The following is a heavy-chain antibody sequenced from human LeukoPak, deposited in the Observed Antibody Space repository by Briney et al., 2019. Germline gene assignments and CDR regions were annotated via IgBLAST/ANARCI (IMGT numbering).Heavy chain of an antibody. V-gene: IGHV3-23*01. J-gene: IGHJ3*02. D-gene: IGHD3-22*01. CDR1: GFTFSNYA. CDR2: ISASGGTT. Sequence: PGGSLRLSCAASGFTFSNYAMTWVHQAPGKGLDWVPGISASGGTTYYADSVKGRFTISRDNSKNTLYLQMNSLRAEDTAVYYCAKRPRDTSGYYLGAFDIWGQGTMVTVSS. CDR3: AKRPRDTSGYYLGAFDI.